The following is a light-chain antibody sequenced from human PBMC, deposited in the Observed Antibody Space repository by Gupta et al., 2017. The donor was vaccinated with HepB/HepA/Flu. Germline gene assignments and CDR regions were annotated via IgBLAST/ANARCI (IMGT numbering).Light chain of an antibody. V-gene: IGKV1-9*01. CDR2: AAS. CDR3: QQLNSYPPGT. J-gene: IGKJ4*01. CDR1: QGISSY. Sequence: DIQLTQSPSFLPASVGDRVTITCRASQGISSYLAWYQQKPGKAPKLLIYAASTLQSGVPSRFSGSGSGTEFTLTISSLQPEDFATYYCQQLNSYPPGTFGGGTKVEIK.